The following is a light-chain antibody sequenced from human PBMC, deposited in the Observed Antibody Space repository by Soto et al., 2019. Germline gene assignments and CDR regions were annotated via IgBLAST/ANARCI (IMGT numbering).Light chain of an antibody. CDR1: SSDVGGYNY. Sequence: SELSPAASGSGAPRQWITISCTGNSSDVGGYNYVSWYQQHPGKAPKFMIYDVSNRPSGVSNRFSGSKSGNTASLTISGLQAEDEADYYCSSYTTSNTRQIVFGTGTKVTVL. CDR2: DVS. CDR3: SSYTTSNTRQIV. J-gene: IGLJ1*01. V-gene: IGLV2-14*01.